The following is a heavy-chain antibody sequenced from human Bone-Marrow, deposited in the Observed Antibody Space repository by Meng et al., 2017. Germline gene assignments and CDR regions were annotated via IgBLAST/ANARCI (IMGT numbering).Heavy chain of an antibody. CDR3: ARRWCTSTGCPYGNWIDP. J-gene: IGHJ5*02. V-gene: IGHV4-30-2*03. CDR2: VYYSGST. Sequence: QLQLQESGSGLVKPSQTLSLTCAVSGGSISSGGYSWSWIRQPPGKGLEWIGSVYYSGSTTYNPSLESRVTISVDTSKNQFSLKLSSVTAADTAVYYCARRWCTSTGCPYGNWIDPWGQGTLVTVSS. D-gene: IGHD2-8*01. CDR1: GGSISSGGYS.